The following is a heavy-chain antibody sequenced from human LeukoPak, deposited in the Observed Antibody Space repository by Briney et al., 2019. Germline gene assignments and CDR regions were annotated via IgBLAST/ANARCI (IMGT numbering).Heavy chain of an antibody. D-gene: IGHD3-22*01. CDR3: AKDPAGYYYDSSGYHGN. CDR1: GYTLTELS. V-gene: IGHV1-24*01. Sequence: ASVKVSCKVSGYTLTELSMHWVRQAPGKGLEWMGGFDPEDGETIYAQKFQGRVTMTEDTSTDTAYVELSSLRSEDTAVYYCAKDPAGYYYDSSGYHGNWGQGTLVTVSS. J-gene: IGHJ4*02. CDR2: FDPEDGET.